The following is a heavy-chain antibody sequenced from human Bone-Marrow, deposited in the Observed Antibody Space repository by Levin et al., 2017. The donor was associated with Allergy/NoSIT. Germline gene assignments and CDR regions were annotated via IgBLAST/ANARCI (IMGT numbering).Heavy chain of an antibody. CDR1: GFTFSSYD. V-gene: IGHV3-13*04. CDR3: ARVALPRYCTSTSCSDSGYYFDY. CDR2: IGTAADS. D-gene: IGHD2-2*01. J-gene: IGHJ4*02. Sequence: ESLKISCAASGFTFSSYDMHWVRQATGRGLEWVSAIGTAADSYYSGSVKGRFTVSRDNAKNSFYLQMNSLRAGDTAVYYCARVALPRYCTSTSCSDSGYYFDYWGQGTLVTVYS.